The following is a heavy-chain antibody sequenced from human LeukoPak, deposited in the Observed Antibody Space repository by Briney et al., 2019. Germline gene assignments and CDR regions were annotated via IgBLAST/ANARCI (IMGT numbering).Heavy chain of an antibody. V-gene: IGHV3-13*01. D-gene: IGHD5-12*01. CDR2: IGTAGDT. CDR3: ARAGGYDWGYYYYMDV. J-gene: IGHJ6*03. Sequence: GGSLRLSCAASGFTFSSYDMHWVRQATGKVLEWVSAIGTAGDTYYPGSVKGRFTICRENAKNSLYLQMNSLRAGDTAVYYCARAGGYDWGYYYYMDVWGKGTTVTVSS. CDR1: GFTFSSYD.